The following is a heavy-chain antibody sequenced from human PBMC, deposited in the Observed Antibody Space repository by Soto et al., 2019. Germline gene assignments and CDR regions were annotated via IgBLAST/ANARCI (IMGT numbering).Heavy chain of an antibody. CDR3: AGNYGSGYRAFDS. D-gene: IGHD3-10*01. J-gene: IGHJ4*02. Sequence: QVQLVQSGAEVKSAGSSVKVSCKASGDTFNFYSINWVRQAPGLGLEWVGRVNPILSMSNYAQRFQGRVMMTADKSTGTAYMERRSLGSEDTAIYYCAGNYGSGYRAFDSWGQGALVTVSS. CDR1: GDTFNFYS. V-gene: IGHV1-69*02. CDR2: VNPILSMS.